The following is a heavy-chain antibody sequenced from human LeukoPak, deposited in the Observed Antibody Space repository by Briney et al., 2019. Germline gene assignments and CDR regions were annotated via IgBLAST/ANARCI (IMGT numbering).Heavy chain of an antibody. D-gene: IGHD3-22*01. CDR3: ARGGTYYYDSSGYYSLGGLFDY. CDR1: GGTFSSYA. CDR2: IIPIFGTA. V-gene: IGHV1-69*05. J-gene: IGHJ4*02. Sequence: SVKVSCKASGGTFSSYAISWVRQAPGQGLEWMGGIIPIFGTANFAQKFQGRVTITTDESTSTAYMELSSLRSEDTAVYYCARGGTYYYDSSGYYSLGGLFDYWGQGTLVTVSS.